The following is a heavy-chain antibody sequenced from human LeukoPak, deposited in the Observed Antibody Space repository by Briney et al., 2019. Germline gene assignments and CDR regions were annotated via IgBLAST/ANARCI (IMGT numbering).Heavy chain of an antibody. Sequence: PGGSLRLSCAASGFTFNSYWVHWVRQAPGKGLLWVSRINTDGSSTHYADSVKGRLTISRDNAKNMLYLQMNGLRAEDTAVYYCVVWGEDSSGHRFDHWGQGTLVTVSS. CDR1: GFTFNSYW. V-gene: IGHV3-74*01. CDR3: VVWGEDSSGHRFDH. CDR2: INTDGSST. J-gene: IGHJ4*02. D-gene: IGHD3-22*01.